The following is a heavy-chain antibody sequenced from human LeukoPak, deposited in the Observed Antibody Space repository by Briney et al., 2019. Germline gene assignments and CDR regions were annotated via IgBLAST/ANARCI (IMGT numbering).Heavy chain of an antibody. D-gene: IGHD5-18*01. CDR1: GGSISSYS. CDR2: IYYSGST. J-gene: IGHJ5*02. CDR3: AIQLIGRYSYSYWFDP. V-gene: IGHV4-59*08. Sequence: PSETMSLTCTVSGGSISSYSWSWIRQPPGKGLEWTGYIYYSGSTNYNPSLKSRVTISVDTSKNQFSLKLSSVTAADTAVYYCAIQLIGRYSYSYWFDPCGQATLVTVSS.